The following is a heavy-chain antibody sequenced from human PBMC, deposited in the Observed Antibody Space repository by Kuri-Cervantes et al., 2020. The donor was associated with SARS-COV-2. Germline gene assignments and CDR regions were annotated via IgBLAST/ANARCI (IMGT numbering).Heavy chain of an antibody. Sequence: ASVTVPRKVSGYTLTELSMHWVRQAAGKVVEWMGGFGLEDGDTVYAQKFQVRVTITEDTSTDSVYMELSRLRSEDTAVYYCATGFVFVRGALGSDPWGQGTLVTVSS. J-gene: IGHJ5*02. CDR2: FGLEDGDT. V-gene: IGHV1-24*01. CDR3: ATGFVFVRGALGSDP. D-gene: IGHD3-10*01. CDR1: GYTLTELS.